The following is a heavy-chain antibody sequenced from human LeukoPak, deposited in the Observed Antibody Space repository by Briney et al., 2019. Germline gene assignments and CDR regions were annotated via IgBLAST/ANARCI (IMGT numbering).Heavy chain of an antibody. J-gene: IGHJ4*02. D-gene: IGHD6-6*01. CDR1: GYSFTSYW. Sequence: GESLKISCKGSGYSFTSYWICWVRQMPGKGLEWMGIIYPGDSDTRYSPSFQGQVTISADKSISTAYLQWSSLKASDTAMYYRARHATPYDIAAACDYWGQGTLVTVSS. CDR3: ARHATPYDIAAACDY. V-gene: IGHV5-51*01. CDR2: IYPGDSDT.